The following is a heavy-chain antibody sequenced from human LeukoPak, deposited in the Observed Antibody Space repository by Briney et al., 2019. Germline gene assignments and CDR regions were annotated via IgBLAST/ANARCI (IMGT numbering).Heavy chain of an antibody. CDR3: ATSRTFDY. Sequence: PGGSLRHSCAASGFTFSSYWMHWVRQSPGKGLVWVSGINSDGSSTSYADSVKGRFTISRDNAKNTVYLQMNSLRAEDTAVYHCATSRTFDYWGQGTLVTVSS. V-gene: IGHV3-74*01. J-gene: IGHJ4*02. CDR1: GFTFSSYW. CDR2: INSDGSST.